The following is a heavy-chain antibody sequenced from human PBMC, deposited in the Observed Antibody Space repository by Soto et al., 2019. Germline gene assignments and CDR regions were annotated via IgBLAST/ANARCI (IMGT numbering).Heavy chain of an antibody. D-gene: IGHD6-13*01. CDR3: ARDLGQNSSHGGYYYYGMDV. V-gene: IGHV3-48*03. CDR2: ISSSGSTI. Sequence: EVQLVESGGGLVQPGGSLRLSCAASGFTFSSYEMNWVRQAPGKGLEWVSYISSSGSTIYYADSVKGRFTISRDNAKNSLYLQMNSLRAEDTAVYYCARDLGQNSSHGGYYYYGMDVWGQGTTVTVSS. CDR1: GFTFSSYE. J-gene: IGHJ6*02.